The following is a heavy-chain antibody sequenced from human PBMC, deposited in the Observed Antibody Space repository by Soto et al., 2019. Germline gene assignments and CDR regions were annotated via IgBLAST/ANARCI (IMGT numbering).Heavy chain of an antibody. Sequence: QVLLQESGLGLVKPSETLSLICLVSGGSITTGGYSWSWIRQHPGKGLDWIGNIYYSGSTSYNPSLKSRLTISVDTSKNQFSLKLTSVTAADTAVYFCARDAGEQRVLDFWGQGTLVTVSS. CDR3: ARDAGEQRVLDF. CDR2: IYYSGST. J-gene: IGHJ4*02. CDR1: GGSITTGGYS. D-gene: IGHD3-16*01. V-gene: IGHV4-31*03.